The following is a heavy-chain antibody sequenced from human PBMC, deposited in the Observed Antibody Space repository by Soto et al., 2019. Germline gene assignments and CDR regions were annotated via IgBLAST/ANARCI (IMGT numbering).Heavy chain of an antibody. V-gene: IGHV4-39*01. Sequence: NPSETLSVTCTVSGAPISSNDYFWAWIRQPPGRGLEFIASMHTSGGTYHASSLKSRATMSLDTSKNQFSLKLQSVTAADTATYYCAGIVVGPTRHSDVDHWGQGTLVTVSS. CDR3: AGIVVGPTRHSDVDH. J-gene: IGHJ4*02. CDR2: MHTSGGT. D-gene: IGHD2-21*01. CDR1: GAPISSNDYF.